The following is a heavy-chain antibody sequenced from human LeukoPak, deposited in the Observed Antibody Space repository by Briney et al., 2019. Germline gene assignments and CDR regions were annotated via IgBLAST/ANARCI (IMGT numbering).Heavy chain of an antibody. V-gene: IGHV1-69*06. CDR1: GGTFSSYA. D-gene: IGHD1-26*01. CDR3: ARDAVWLLHPYYYYYMDV. J-gene: IGHJ6*03. CDR2: IIPIFGTA. Sequence: GASVKVSCNASGGTFSSYAISWVRQAPGQGLEWMGGIIPIFGTANYAQKFQGRVTITADKSTSTAYMELSSLRSEDTAVYYCARDAVWLLHPYYYYYMDVWGKGTTVTVSS.